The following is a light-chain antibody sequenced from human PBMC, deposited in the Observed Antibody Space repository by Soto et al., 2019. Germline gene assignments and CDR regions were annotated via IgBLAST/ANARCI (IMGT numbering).Light chain of an antibody. CDR1: SSDVGGYNY. CDR2: EVS. Sequence: QSALTQPPSASGSPGQSVTISCTGTSSDVGGYNYVSWYQHHPGKAPKVMIYEVSKRPSGVPDRFSGSKSGNTASLTVSGLQAEDEADYYCSSYAGRNNLADFGTGTKVTVL. V-gene: IGLV2-8*01. J-gene: IGLJ1*01. CDR3: SSYAGRNNLAD.